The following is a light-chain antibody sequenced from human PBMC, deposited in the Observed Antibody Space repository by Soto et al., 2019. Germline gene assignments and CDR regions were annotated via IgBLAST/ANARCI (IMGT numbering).Light chain of an antibody. Sequence: IVMTHSPATLSVCTGGCVALSGRANQGIGDTLAWYQHKPGQTPRLLIYDTSTRATGVPARFTRSRSGPEFTITINSLQSEDFAIYYCHPYNTWPHTFGGGTKV. CDR3: HPYNTWPHT. CDR1: QGIGDT. J-gene: IGKJ4*01. V-gene: IGKV3-15*01. CDR2: DTS.